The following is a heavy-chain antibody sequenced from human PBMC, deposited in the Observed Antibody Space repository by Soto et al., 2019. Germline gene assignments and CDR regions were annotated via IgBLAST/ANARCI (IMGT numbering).Heavy chain of an antibody. CDR3: ARGPTIFGVGVDAFDI. J-gene: IGHJ3*02. V-gene: IGHV3-23*01. CDR2: ISGSGDFT. D-gene: IGHD3-3*01. CDR1: GFTLTSYA. Sequence: EVQMLESGGGLVQPGGSLRLSCAASGFTLTSYALSWVGRAPGKGLEWVSGISGSGDFTFDADSVRGRFTISRDNSMNTLYLQMNSLRVEDTAVYYCARGPTIFGVGVDAFDIWGQGTMATVSS.